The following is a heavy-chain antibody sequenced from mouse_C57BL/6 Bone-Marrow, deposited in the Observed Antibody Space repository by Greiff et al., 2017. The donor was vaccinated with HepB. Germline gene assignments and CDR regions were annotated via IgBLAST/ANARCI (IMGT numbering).Heavy chain of an antibody. V-gene: IGHV5-4*01. CDR2: ISAGGSYT. J-gene: IGHJ3*01. CDR3: SRGGYYRAWFAD. D-gene: IGHD2-3*01. CDR1: GFTFSSYA. Sequence: EVQVVESGGGLVKPGGSLKLSCAASGFTFSSYAMSWVRQTPEKRLEWVATISAGGSYTYYPDNVKGRFTISRDNAKNNLYLQKSHLKSEETAMYYCSRGGYYRAWFADWGQGTLVTVSA.